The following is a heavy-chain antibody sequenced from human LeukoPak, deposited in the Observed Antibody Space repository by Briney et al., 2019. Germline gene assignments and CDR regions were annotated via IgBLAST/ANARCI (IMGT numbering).Heavy chain of an antibody. V-gene: IGHV1-18*01. D-gene: IGHD3-22*01. J-gene: IGHJ4*02. CDR1: GYTFTSYG. CDR3: ASAFHYYDSSGYPGDY. Sequence: ASVKVSCKASGYTFTSYGISWVRQAPGQGLEWMGWISAYNGNTNYAQNLQGRVTMTTDTSTSTAYMELRSLRSDDAAVYYCASAFHYYDSSGYPGDYWGQGTLVTVSS. CDR2: ISAYNGNT.